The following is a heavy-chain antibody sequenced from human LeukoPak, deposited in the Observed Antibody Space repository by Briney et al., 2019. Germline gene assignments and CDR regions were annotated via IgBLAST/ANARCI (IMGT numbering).Heavy chain of an antibody. CDR3: ARAYYYDSSAYYPGGDY. V-gene: IGHV1-46*01. CDR1: GYTFSNYY. Sequence: ASAKVSCKASGYTFSNYYMYWVRQAPGQGLEWMGIINPSGGITTYAQKFKGRVTITRDTSTSTVYMELSRLRSEDTALYYCARAYYYDSSAYYPGGDYWGQGTLVTVSS. J-gene: IGHJ4*02. D-gene: IGHD3-22*01. CDR2: INPSGGIT.